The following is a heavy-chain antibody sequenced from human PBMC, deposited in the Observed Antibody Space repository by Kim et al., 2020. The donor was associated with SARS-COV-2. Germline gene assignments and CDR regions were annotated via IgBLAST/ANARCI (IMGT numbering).Heavy chain of an antibody. V-gene: IGHV1-69*01. D-gene: IGHD3-9*01. CDR3: ARGPNDILSQFDY. J-gene: IGHJ4*02. Sequence: NYAQKLQARITLSADESTNTVYMEMNSLTADDTVMYYCARGPNDILSQFDYWGQGTLVTVSS.